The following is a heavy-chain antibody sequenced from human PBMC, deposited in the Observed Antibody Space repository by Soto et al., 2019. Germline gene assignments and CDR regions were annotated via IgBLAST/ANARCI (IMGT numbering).Heavy chain of an antibody. CDR1: GYTFTSYG. Sequence: ASVKVSCKASGYTFTSYGISWVRQAPGQGLEWMGWISAYNSNTNYAQKLQGRVTMTTDTSTSTAYMELRSLRSDDTAVYYCARRGYSSGWYYYGMDVWGQGTTVTVSS. CDR3: ARRGYSSGWYYYGMDV. J-gene: IGHJ6*02. CDR2: ISAYNSNT. V-gene: IGHV1-18*01. D-gene: IGHD6-19*01.